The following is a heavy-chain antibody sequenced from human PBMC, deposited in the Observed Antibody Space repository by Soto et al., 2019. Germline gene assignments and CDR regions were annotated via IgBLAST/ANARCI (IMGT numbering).Heavy chain of an antibody. D-gene: IGHD3-10*01. V-gene: IGHV3-23*01. J-gene: IGHJ3*02. CDR3: AKDNAVRGVRVFAFDI. CDR2: ISGSGGST. Sequence: GGSLRLSCAASGFTFSSYAMSWVRQAPGKGLEWVSAISGSGGSTYYADSVKGRFTISRDNSKNTLYLQMNSLRVEDTAVYYCAKDNAVRGVRVFAFDIWGQGTMVTVSS. CDR1: GFTFSSYA.